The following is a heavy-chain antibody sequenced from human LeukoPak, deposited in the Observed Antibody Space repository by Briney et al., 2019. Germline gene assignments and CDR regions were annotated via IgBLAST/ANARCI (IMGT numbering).Heavy chain of an antibody. V-gene: IGHV1-2*02. Sequence: ASVKVSCKASGYTFTSYDINWVRQATGQGLEWMGWINPNSGGTNYAQKFQGRVTMTRDTSISTAYMELSSLRSEDTAVYYCATDGGNCSSTSCYTLGNWGQGTLVTVSS. CDR3: ATDGGNCSSTSCYTLGN. CDR2: INPNSGGT. J-gene: IGHJ4*02. CDR1: GYTFTSYD. D-gene: IGHD2-2*02.